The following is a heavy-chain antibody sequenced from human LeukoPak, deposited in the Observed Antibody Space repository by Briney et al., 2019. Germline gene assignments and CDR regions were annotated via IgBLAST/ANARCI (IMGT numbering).Heavy chain of an antibody. Sequence: GGSLRLSCAASGFTFDNYAMHWVRRAPGKGLEWVSLISWDGNTTYYADSVKGRFTISRDNSRNPLYLQINNLRTEDTALYYCTKGTGRGSWTFDYWGRGTLVTVSS. CDR1: GFTFDNYA. CDR3: TKGTGRGSWTFDY. V-gene: IGHV3-43*01. J-gene: IGHJ4*02. CDR2: ISWDGNTT. D-gene: IGHD2-15*01.